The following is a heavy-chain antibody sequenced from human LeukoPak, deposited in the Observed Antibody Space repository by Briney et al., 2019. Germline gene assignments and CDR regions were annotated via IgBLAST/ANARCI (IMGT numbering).Heavy chain of an antibody. CDR2: ISYDGSNK. D-gene: IGHD1-26*01. J-gene: IGHJ6*02. CDR1: ACTFSSHG. Sequence: GRSLRLSCAVSACTFSSHGMHWVRQAPGKGLEWVAVISYDGSNKYYADSVKGRFTISRDNSKNTLYLQMNNLRADDTAVYYCAKDRGPLTVGNLPDYYYYYYGMDVWGQGTTVTVSS. CDR3: AKDRGPLTVGNLPDYYYYYYGMDV. V-gene: IGHV3-30*18.